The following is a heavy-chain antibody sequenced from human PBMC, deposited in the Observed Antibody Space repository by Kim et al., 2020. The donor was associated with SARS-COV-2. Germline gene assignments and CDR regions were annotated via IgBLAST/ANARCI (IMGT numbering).Heavy chain of an antibody. CDR2: IKRKTDGGTN. V-gene: IGHV3-15*01. CDR1: GFTFTNAW. J-gene: IGHJ4*02. CDR3: TTEEYCTNGICSPFDY. D-gene: IGHD2-8*01. Sequence: GGSLRLSCAASGFTFTNAWMSWVRQAPGKGLEWVGRIKRKTDGGTNDYAAPVRGRFTISRDDSKNTLYLQMNSLKTEGTSVYYCTTEEYCTNGICSPFDYWGQGTLVTVSS.